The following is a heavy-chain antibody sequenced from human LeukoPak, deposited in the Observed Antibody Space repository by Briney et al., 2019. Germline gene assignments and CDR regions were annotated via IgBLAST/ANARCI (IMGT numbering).Heavy chain of an antibody. CDR2: ISGSAGST. CDR1: GFTFSSYA. D-gene: IGHD4-17*01. Sequence: GGSLRLSCAASGFTFSSYAMSWVRQAPGKGLEWVSAISGSAGSTYYADAVKGRFTISRDNSKNTLYLQMNSLRAEDSAVYYCAKEGNGDYYFDYWGQGTLVTVCS. V-gene: IGHV3-23*01. CDR3: AKEGNGDYYFDY. J-gene: IGHJ4*02.